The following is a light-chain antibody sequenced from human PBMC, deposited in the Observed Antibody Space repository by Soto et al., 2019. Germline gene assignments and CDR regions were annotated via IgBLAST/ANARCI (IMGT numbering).Light chain of an antibody. CDR1: GIDVANFIY. J-gene: IGLJ2*01. CDR2: DVS. V-gene: IGLV2-14*01. CDR3: RSFTSRTTNVV. Sequence: QSALTQPASVSGSPGQSITISCTGSGIDVANFIYVSWYQQHPGNAPKLMIYDVSNRPSGVSYRFSGSKSGNTASLTISELQAEDEADYYCRSFTSRTTNVVFGGGTKLTVL.